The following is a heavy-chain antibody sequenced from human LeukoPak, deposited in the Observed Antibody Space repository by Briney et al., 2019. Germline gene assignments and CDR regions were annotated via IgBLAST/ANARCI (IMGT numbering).Heavy chain of an antibody. J-gene: IGHJ4*02. D-gene: IGHD2-8*01. CDR2: ISWNSGSI. Sequence: PGGSLRLSCAASGFTFDDYAMHWVRQAPGKGLEWVSGISWNSGSIGYADSVKGRFTISRDNAKNFLYVQMNSLRAEDTALYYCARGPTLYRLDYWGQGTLVTVSS. CDR3: ARGPTLYRLDY. CDR1: GFTFDDYA. V-gene: IGHV3-9*01.